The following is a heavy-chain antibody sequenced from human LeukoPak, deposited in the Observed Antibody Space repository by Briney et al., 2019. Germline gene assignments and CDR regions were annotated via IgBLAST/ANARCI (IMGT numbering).Heavy chain of an antibody. D-gene: IGHD6-13*01. CDR1: GSTFTSYD. J-gene: IGHJ6*02. CDR3: ARGMNSSSWFNFYYYYGMDV. CDR2: MNPKSGNT. V-gene: IGHV1-8*01. Sequence: GASVRASCTASGSTFTSYDINWVRQAAGHGREWMGWMNPKSGNTGYAQKFQGRVTMTRNTSISTAYMELSSLRSEDTAVYYCARGMNSSSWFNFYYYYGMDVWGQGTTVTVSS.